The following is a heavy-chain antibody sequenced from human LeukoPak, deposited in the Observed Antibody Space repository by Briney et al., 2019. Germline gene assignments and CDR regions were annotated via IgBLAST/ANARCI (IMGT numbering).Heavy chain of an antibody. CDR1: GFTFSNYW. CDR3: ARGGVRWFDP. CDR2: IKQDGTEK. J-gene: IGHJ5*02. D-gene: IGHD2-8*01. V-gene: IGHV3-7*04. Sequence: GGSLRLSCAASGFTFSNYWMSWVRQAPGKGLEWVANIKQDGTEKYYVDSVKGRFTISRDNAKNSLYLQMNSLRADDSAVYYCARGGVRWFDPWGQGTLVTVSS.